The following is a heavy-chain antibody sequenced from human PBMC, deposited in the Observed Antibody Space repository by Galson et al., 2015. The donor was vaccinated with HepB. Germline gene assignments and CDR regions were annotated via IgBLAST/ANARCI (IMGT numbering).Heavy chain of an antibody. D-gene: IGHD3-10*01. CDR1: GFTFSSYA. CDR3: ARTPQLRAFDY. Sequence: SLRLSCAASGFTFSSYAMHWVRQAPGKGLEWVAVISYDGSNKYYADSVKGRFTISRDNSKNTLYLQMNSLRAEDTAVYYCARTPQLRAFDYWGQGTLVTVSS. V-gene: IGHV3-30*04. J-gene: IGHJ4*02. CDR2: ISYDGSNK.